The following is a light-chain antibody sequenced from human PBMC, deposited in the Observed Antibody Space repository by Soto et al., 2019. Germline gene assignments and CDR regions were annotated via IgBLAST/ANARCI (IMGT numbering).Light chain of an antibody. Sequence: DIQMTQSPSSLSASVGDRVTITCRASQSISTYLNWYQQRPGKAPKLLIYGASTLQSGVPSRFSGSGSGTDFSLTVSSLLPEDFATYYCQQSYSDPRTFGQGTKV. J-gene: IGKJ1*01. V-gene: IGKV1-39*01. CDR3: QQSYSDPRT. CDR2: GAS. CDR1: QSISTY.